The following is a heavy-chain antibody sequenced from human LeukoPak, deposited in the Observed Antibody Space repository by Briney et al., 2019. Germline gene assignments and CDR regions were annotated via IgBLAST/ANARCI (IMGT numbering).Heavy chain of an antibody. CDR3: VRDFSGDFAIRVV. CDR2: ISYDGSNK. Sequence: GRSLRLSCAASGFTFSSYGMHWVRQAPGKGLEWVAVISYDGSNKYYADSVKGRFTISRDNSKNTLYLQMNSLRAEDTAVYYCVRDFSGDFAIRVVWGQGTTVTVSS. J-gene: IGHJ6*02. CDR1: GFTFSSYG. V-gene: IGHV3-30*03. D-gene: IGHD2-21*01.